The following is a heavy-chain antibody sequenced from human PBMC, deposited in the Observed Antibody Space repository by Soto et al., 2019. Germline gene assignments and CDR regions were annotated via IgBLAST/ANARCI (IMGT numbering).Heavy chain of an antibody. V-gene: IGHV1-3*01. CDR2: INAGNANT. CDR1: GYTFTNYA. J-gene: IGHJ4*02. CDR3: ARDILFDY. D-gene: IGHD2-15*01. Sequence: ASVKVSCKASGYTFTNYAIHWVRQAPGQRLEWMGWINAGNANTKYSQKFQDRVTITRDTSASTAYMELSSLRSEDTAVYYCARDILFDYWGQGTLVTVSS.